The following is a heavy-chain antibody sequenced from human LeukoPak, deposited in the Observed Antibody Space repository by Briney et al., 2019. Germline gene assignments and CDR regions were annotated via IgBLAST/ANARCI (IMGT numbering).Heavy chain of an antibody. CDR2: INPNSGGT. Sequence: ASVKVSCKASGYTFTGYYMHWVRQAPGQGLECMGWINPNSGGTNYAQKFQGRVTTTRDTSISTAYMELSRLRSDDTAVYYCARTPGVYYFDYWGQGILVTVSS. CDR3: ARTPGVYYFDY. CDR1: GYTFTGYY. V-gene: IGHV1-2*02. J-gene: IGHJ4*02. D-gene: IGHD7-27*01.